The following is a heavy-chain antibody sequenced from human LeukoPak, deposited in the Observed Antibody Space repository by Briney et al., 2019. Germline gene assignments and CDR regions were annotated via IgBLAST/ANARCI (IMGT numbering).Heavy chain of an antibody. CDR2: ISGSGGST. J-gene: IGHJ4*02. V-gene: IGHV3-23*01. CDR3: AKSQTYYYGSGSPD. Sequence: GGSLRLSCAASGFTFSSYAMSWVRQAPGRGLGWVSAISGSGGSTYYADSVKGRFTISRDNSKNTLYLQMNSLRAEDTAVYYCAKSQTYYYGSGSPDWGQGTLVTVSS. CDR1: GFTFSSYA. D-gene: IGHD3-10*01.